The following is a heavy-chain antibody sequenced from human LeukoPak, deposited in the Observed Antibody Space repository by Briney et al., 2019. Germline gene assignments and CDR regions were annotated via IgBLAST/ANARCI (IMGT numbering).Heavy chain of an antibody. CDR1: GYTLTELS. Sequence: ASVKVSCKVSGYTLTELSMHWVRQAPGQGLEWMGWINPNSGGTNYAQKFQGRVTMTRDTSTSTAYMELSRLRSDDTAVYYCARDLEEGYAYWGQGTLVTVSS. CDR2: INPNSGGT. V-gene: IGHV1-2*02. D-gene: IGHD3-16*01. J-gene: IGHJ4*02. CDR3: ARDLEEGYAY.